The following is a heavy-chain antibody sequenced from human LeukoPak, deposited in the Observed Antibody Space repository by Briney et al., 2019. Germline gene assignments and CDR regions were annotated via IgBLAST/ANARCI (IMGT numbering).Heavy chain of an antibody. CDR1: GFTFSSYG. Sequence: GGSLRLSCAASGFTFSSYGMHWVRQAPGKGLEWVAFIRYDGSNKYYADSVKGRFTIPRDNSKNTLYLQMNSLRAEDTAVYYCAKASIAARPKSEAFDIWGQGTMVTVSS. D-gene: IGHD6-6*01. J-gene: IGHJ3*02. CDR3: AKASIAARPKSEAFDI. CDR2: IRYDGSNK. V-gene: IGHV3-30*02.